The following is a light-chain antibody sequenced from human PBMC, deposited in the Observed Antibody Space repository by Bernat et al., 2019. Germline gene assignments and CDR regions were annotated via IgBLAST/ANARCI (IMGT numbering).Light chain of an antibody. V-gene: IGKV3-15*01. J-gene: IGKJ5*01. CDR1: QSVSSN. Sequence: EIVMTQSPATLSVSPGERANVSCRASQSVSSNLAWYQQKPGQAPRLVIYGASTRATGIPARFIGSGSGTEFTLTISSLQSEDFAVYYCQQYNNWPITFGQGTRLEIK. CDR3: QQYNNWPIT. CDR2: GAS.